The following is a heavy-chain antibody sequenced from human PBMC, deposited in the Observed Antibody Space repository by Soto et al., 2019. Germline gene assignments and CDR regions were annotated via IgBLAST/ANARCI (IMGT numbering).Heavy chain of an antibody. CDR1: GFIFSGYW. V-gene: IGHV3-74*01. Sequence: HPGGSLRLSCAASGFIFSGYWIHWVRQAPGKGLVWVSRINSDGSSTSYADSVKGRFTISRDNANDTLYLQMNSLRAEDTAVYYCARAVERITNPAIWSSLNNFDNWGQGSLVTVSS. D-gene: IGHD1-1*01. CDR2: INSDGSST. CDR3: ARAVERITNPAIWSSLNNFDN. J-gene: IGHJ4*02.